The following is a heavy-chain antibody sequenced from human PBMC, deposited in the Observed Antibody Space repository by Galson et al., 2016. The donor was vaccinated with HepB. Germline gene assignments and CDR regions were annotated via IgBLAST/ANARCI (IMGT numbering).Heavy chain of an antibody. D-gene: IGHD3-22*01. J-gene: IGHJ4*02. CDR1: GFRFSGYW. CDR3: TRDGTLRPLGY. CDR2: IKEDGSGE. V-gene: IGHV3-7*03. Sequence: SLRLSCAASGFRFSGYWMSWVRQAPGKGLQWVANIKEDGSGEYYVDSVKGRFTISRDNAKNSLYLQMSSLRAEGTALYYCTRDGTLRPLGYWGQGTLVTVSS.